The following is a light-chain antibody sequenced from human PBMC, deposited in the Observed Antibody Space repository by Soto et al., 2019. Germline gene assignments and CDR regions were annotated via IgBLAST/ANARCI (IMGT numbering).Light chain of an antibody. CDR1: QSVLYGSNNKKY. J-gene: IGKJ4*01. CDR3: QRYYGTPLT. Sequence: DFVMTQSPDSLAVSLGERATINCKSSQSVLYGSNNKKYLAWYQQKPGQPPKLLINLASTRESGVPDRLSGSGSGTDFNLTISSLQAEDVAVYYCQRYYGTPLTFGGGTRVEIK. V-gene: IGKV4-1*01. CDR2: LAS.